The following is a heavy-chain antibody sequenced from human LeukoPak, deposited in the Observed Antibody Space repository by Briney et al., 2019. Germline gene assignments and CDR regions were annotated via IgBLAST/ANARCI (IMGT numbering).Heavy chain of an antibody. CDR3: ARDDVPGGIDY. D-gene: IGHD3-16*01. CDR2: ISSSGSTI. Sequence: PGGPLRLSCAASGFTFSSYVMNWVRQAPGKGLEWVSYISSSGSTIYYADSLKGRSTISRDNAKNSLYLQMNSLRAEDTAVYYCARDDVPGGIDYWGQGTLVTVSS. J-gene: IGHJ4*02. V-gene: IGHV3-48*03. CDR1: GFTFSSYV.